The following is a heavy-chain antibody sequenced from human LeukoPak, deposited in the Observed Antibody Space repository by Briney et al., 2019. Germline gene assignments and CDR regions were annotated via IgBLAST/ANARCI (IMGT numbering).Heavy chain of an antibody. J-gene: IGHJ4*02. CDR2: ISASGGTT. Sequence: SGGSLRLSCAASGFTFSSYAMTGVRQAPGKGLEWVSVISASGGTTYYGDSVKGRFPISRDNSKNTLYLQMNRLRAEDTAVYYCAKVRNYFDSSGRHFDYWGPGTPVTVSS. D-gene: IGHD3-22*01. V-gene: IGHV3-23*01. CDR3: AKVRNYFDSSGRHFDY. CDR1: GFTFSSYA.